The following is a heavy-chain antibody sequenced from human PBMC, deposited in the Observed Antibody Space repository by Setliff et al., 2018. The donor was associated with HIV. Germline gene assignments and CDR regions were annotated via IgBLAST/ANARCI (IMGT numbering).Heavy chain of an antibody. CDR3: LLPCTSGWHNWADP. CDR2: INEDGSDK. J-gene: IGHJ5*02. Sequence: PGGSLRLSCAASGFAFSSSWMSWVRQAPGKGLEWVANINEDGSDKYYMDSVKGRFSISRDNADNSLYLQMNSLRGEDTAMYYCLLPCTSGWHNWADPWGQGTLVTVSS. V-gene: IGHV3-7*03. CDR1: GFAFSSSW. D-gene: IGHD2-8*01.